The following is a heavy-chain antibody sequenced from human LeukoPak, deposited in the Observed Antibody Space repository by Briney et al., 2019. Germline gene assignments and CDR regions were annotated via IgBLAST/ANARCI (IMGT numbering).Heavy chain of an antibody. V-gene: IGHV1-2*02. CDR2: INPNSGVT. D-gene: IGHD3-10*01. J-gene: IGHJ4*02. Sequence: ASVKVSCKASGYTFTGYYMYWVRQALGQGLEWMGWINPNSGVTNYAQKFQGRVTMTRDTSISTAYMELSRLRSDDTAVYYCARGWSYYGSGSYYIDPHFDYWGQGTLVTVSS. CDR3: ARGWSYYGSGSYYIDPHFDY. CDR1: GYTFTGYY.